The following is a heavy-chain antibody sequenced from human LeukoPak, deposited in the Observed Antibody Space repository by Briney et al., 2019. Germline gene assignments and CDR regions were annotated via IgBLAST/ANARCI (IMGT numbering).Heavy chain of an antibody. CDR1: GDTLINYG. CDR2: ISAYNGNT. D-gene: IGHD5-12*01. V-gene: IGHV1-18*04. J-gene: IGHJ2*01. CDR3: ARVSTNSRVAGYDPQWYFDL. Sequence: ASVKVSCKASGDTLINYGFSWVRQAPGHGLERRGYISAYNGNTNYLQKFQGRVTMTTDTSTNTVHMELRSLRSDDTAVYYCARVSTNSRVAGYDPQWYFDLWGRGTPVTVSP.